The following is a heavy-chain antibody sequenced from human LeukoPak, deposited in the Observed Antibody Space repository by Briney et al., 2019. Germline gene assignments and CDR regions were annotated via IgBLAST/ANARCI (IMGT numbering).Heavy chain of an antibody. CDR3: ARRSMTTALSHFDY. CDR1: GYTFSSYG. V-gene: IGHV1-18*01. Sequence: ASVTVSCKASGYTFSSYGISWVRQAPGQGLEGMGWINVYNGNTNYAQKVQDRVTMTTDTSTSTAFMESRSLRSDDTAVYYCARRSMTTALSHFDYWGQGTLVTVSS. CDR2: INVYNGNT. D-gene: IGHD4-17*01. J-gene: IGHJ4*02.